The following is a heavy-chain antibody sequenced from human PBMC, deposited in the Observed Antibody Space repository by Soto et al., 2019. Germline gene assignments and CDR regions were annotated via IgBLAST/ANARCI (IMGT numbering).Heavy chain of an antibody. V-gene: IGHV1-69*02. CDR1: GGTFNVYT. Sequence: QVQLVQSGAEVKKPGSSVKVSCKASGGTFNVYTIIWVRQAPGQGLEWMGRIIPMLAITNYAQRFQGRVTLTADTSTTTAYMELSSLTSEDTAVYYCALGIWSGETFDIWGQGTLVTVSS. D-gene: IGHD6-13*01. J-gene: IGHJ3*02. CDR2: IIPMLAIT. CDR3: ALGIWSGETFDI.